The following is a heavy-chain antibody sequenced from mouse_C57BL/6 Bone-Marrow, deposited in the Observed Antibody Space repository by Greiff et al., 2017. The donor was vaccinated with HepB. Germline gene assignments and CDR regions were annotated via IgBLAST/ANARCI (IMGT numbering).Heavy chain of an antibody. D-gene: IGHD2-4*01. CDR2: IDPENGDT. CDR1: GFNIKDDY. V-gene: IGHV14-4*01. CDR3: TLIYYDYGDYFDY. Sequence: VQLQQSGAELVRPGASVKLSCTASGFNIKDDYMHWVKQRTEQGLEWIGWIDPENGDTEYASKFQGKATITADTSSNTAHLQLSSLTSEDTAVYYCTLIYYDYGDYFDYWGQGTTLTVSS. J-gene: IGHJ2*01.